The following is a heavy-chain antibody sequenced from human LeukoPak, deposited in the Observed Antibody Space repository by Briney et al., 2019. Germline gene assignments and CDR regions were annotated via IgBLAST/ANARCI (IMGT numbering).Heavy chain of an antibody. Sequence: SETLSLTCTVSGGSISSYYWSWIRQPPGKGLEWIRYIYYSGSTNYNPSLKSRVTISVDTSKNQFSLKLSSVTAADTAVYYCARGLYYDFWSGKEYYFDYWGQGTLVAVSS. D-gene: IGHD3-3*01. CDR3: ARGLYYDFWSGKEYYFDY. CDR1: GGSISSYY. CDR2: IYYSGST. J-gene: IGHJ4*02. V-gene: IGHV4-59*01.